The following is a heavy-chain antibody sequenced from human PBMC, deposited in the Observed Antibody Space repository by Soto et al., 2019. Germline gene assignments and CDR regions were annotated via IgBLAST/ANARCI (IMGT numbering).Heavy chain of an antibody. Sequence: QVQLEQSGAEVKKPGASVKVSCKASGYSVTSYYMHWVRQAPGQGLEWMGIINPNSGSTTYAQKFQGRVTMTRDTSTSTVYMELTSLTSGDTAVYYCARAGIAYCSSTTCYLYYYVMDVW. J-gene: IGHJ6*01. CDR2: INPNSGST. D-gene: IGHD2-2*01. CDR1: GYSVTSYY. CDR3: ARAGIAYCSSTTCYLYYYVMDV. V-gene: IGHV1-46*01.